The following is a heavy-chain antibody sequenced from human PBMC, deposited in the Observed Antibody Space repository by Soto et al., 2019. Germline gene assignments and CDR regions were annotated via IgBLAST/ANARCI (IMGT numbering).Heavy chain of an antibody. Sequence: GGSLRLSYAASGFTFSTYAMSWVRQAPGKGLEWVSAISGSGGSTYYADSVKGRFTISRDKSKNTLFLQMNSLRADDTAVYYCAKDRLAGGFDYWGQGTLVTVSS. V-gene: IGHV3-23*01. CDR2: ISGSGGST. CDR1: GFTFSTYA. D-gene: IGHD3-16*01. J-gene: IGHJ4*02. CDR3: AKDRLAGGFDY.